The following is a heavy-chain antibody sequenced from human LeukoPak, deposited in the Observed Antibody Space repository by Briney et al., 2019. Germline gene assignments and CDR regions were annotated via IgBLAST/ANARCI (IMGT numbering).Heavy chain of an antibody. CDR3: AKGGPKLGYCSSTSCPDFDY. Sequence: GSSQRLSCAASGFTSSSYGMPRVRQDPGKGLEWVAFIWYGGSNKYYEDSVKGRFTISRDNSKNTMYRQMNSLRAEDTAEYNCAKGGPKLGYCSSTSCPDFDYWGQGTLVTVSS. J-gene: IGHJ4*02. CDR2: IWYGGSNK. D-gene: IGHD2-2*01. CDR1: GFTSSSYG. V-gene: IGHV3-30*02.